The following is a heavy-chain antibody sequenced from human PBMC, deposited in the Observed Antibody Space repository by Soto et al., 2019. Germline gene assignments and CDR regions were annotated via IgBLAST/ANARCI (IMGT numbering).Heavy chain of an antibody. D-gene: IGHD2-15*01. V-gene: IGHV3-7*01. J-gene: IGHJ3*02. CDR1: GFTFSSYW. CDR3: AAPWDIVVVVAAGGNDAFDI. CDR2: IKQDGSEK. Sequence: GGSLRLSCAASGFTFSSYWMSWVRQAPGKGLEWVANIKQDGSEKYYLDSVKGRFTISRDNAKNSLYLQMNSLRAEDTAVYYCAAPWDIVVVVAAGGNDAFDIWGQGTMVTVSS.